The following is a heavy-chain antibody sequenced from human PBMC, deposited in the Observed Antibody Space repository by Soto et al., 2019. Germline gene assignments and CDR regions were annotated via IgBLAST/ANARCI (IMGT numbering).Heavy chain of an antibody. D-gene: IGHD6-19*01. J-gene: IGHJ4*02. Sequence: SQTLSLTCAISGDSVSSNSAGWNWIRQSPSRGLEWLGRTYYRSKWYYEYAASVKGRIIINPDTSENQVSLQLSSVTPEDTAMYYCVRFGSGWNYWGQGSLVTVSS. CDR1: GDSVSSNSAG. V-gene: IGHV6-1*01. CDR3: VRFGSGWNY. CDR2: TYYRSKWYY.